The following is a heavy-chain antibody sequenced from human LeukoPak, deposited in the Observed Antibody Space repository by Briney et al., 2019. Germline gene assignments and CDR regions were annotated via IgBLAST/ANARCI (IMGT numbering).Heavy chain of an antibody. CDR1: GLTFSNAW. CDR3: AKALTTVVTRGLFDY. CDR2: IKTKTDGETT. J-gene: IGHJ4*02. V-gene: IGHV3-15*01. D-gene: IGHD4-23*01. Sequence: TGGSLRLSCAASGLTFSNAWMSWVRQAPGQGLEWVARIKTKTDGETTDYAAPVKGRFTISRDDSKNTLYLQMNSLRAEDTAVYYCAKALTTVVTRGLFDYWGQGTLVTVSS.